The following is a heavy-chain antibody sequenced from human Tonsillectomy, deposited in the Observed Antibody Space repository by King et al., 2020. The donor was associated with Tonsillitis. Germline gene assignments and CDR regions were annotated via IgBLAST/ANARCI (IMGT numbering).Heavy chain of an antibody. CDR1: GFTFSTYW. CDR3: ARGPLSS. D-gene: IGHD3-10*01. Sequence: VQLVESGGGLVQPGGSLRLSCAASGFTFSTYWMHWVRQVSGKGLVCVSRINSDGSTTSYADSVKGRFTISRDNAKKTLYLQMDSLRAEDTAIYYCARGPLSSWGQGTLVTVSS. J-gene: IGHJ5*02. CDR2: INSDGSTT. V-gene: IGHV3-74*01.